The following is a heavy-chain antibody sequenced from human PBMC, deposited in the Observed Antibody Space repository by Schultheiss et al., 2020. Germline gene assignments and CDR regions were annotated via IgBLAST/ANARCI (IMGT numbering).Heavy chain of an antibody. CDR1: GYTFTSYD. D-gene: IGHD2-8*02. J-gene: IGHJ5*02. V-gene: IGHV1-8*01. CDR3: ARDGAIIVLVVYLRFWFDP. CDR2: MNPNSGNT. Sequence: ASVKVSCKASGYTFTSYDINWVRQATGQGLEWMGWMNPNSGNTGYAQKFQGRVTITRDTSASTAYMELSSLRSEDTAVYYCARDGAIIVLVVYLRFWFDPWGQGTLVTVSS.